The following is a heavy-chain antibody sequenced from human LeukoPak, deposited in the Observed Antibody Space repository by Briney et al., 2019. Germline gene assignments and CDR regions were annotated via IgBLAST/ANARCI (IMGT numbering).Heavy chain of an antibody. CDR3: ATHRLTYDFWSGYLDY. Sequence: PGGSLRLSCAASGFTFSSYWMHWVRHAPGKGLVWVSRINSDGSSTSYADSVKGRFTISRDNAKNTLYLQMNSLRAEDTAVYYCATHRLTYDFWSGYLDYWGQGTLVTVSS. V-gene: IGHV3-74*01. D-gene: IGHD3-3*01. J-gene: IGHJ4*02. CDR2: INSDGSST. CDR1: GFTFSSYW.